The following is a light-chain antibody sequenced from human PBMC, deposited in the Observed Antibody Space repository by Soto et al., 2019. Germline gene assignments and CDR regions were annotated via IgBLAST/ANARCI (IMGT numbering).Light chain of an antibody. CDR3: QHRFNRPFT. J-gene: IGKJ3*01. CDR1: QTISND. CDR2: DAS. V-gene: IGKV3-11*01. Sequence: EIVLTQSPGTLSLSPGERATLSCGASQTISNDLAWYQQKPGQAPRLLIYDASIRATGIPARFSGSGSGTDFTLTISSLEPEDFAVYYCQHRFNRPFTFVPGTQVDI.